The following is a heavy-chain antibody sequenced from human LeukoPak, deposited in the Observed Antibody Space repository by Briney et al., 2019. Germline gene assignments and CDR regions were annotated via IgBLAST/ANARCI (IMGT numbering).Heavy chain of an antibody. D-gene: IGHD3-22*01. J-gene: IGHJ4*02. CDR3: ASVPYDSSGYYYFSFDY. CDR2: ISSSGSTI. CDR1: GFTFSSYE. V-gene: IGHV3-48*03. Sequence: GGSLRLSCAASGFTFSSYEMNWVRQAPGKGLEWVSYISSSGSTIYYADSVKGRFTISRDNAKNTLYPQMNSLRAEDTAVYYCASVPYDSSGYYYFSFDYWGQGTLVTVSS.